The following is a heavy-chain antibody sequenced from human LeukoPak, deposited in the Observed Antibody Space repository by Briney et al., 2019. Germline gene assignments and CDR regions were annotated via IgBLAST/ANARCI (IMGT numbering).Heavy chain of an antibody. CDR3: ARSVGGMDY. CDR2: IYSDGGSL. D-gene: IGHD1-26*01. V-gene: IGHV3-74*01. J-gene: IGHJ4*02. Sequence: GGSLRLSCAASGFTFSNYWMHWVRQAPGKGLVWVSRIYSDGGSLSYADSVKGRVTISRDNARNMLYLQMDSLRAEDTAIYYCARSVGGMDYWGQGTLVTASS. CDR1: GFTFSNYW.